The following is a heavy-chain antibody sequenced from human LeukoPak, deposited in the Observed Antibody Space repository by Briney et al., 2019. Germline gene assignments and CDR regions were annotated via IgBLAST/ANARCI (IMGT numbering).Heavy chain of an antibody. J-gene: IGHJ4*02. CDR3: TRDQMNY. Sequence: PGGSLRLSCTASEFTVSRNYMLWVRQAPGKGLEWVSLIFSNGDTHYADSVKGRFTISRDTSKNTVSLQMNSLRVEDTAMYYCTRDQMNYWGQGTLFTVSS. CDR1: EFTVSRNY. V-gene: IGHV3-53*01. D-gene: IGHD5-24*01. CDR2: IFSNGDT.